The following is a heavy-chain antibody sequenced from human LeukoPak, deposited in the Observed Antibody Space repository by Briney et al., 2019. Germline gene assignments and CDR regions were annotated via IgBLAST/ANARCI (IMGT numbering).Heavy chain of an antibody. J-gene: IGHJ4*02. CDR2: IYTSGST. CDR1: GGSISSYY. CDR3: ARRMRWLQSFDY. Sequence: SETLSLTCTVSGGSISSYYWSWIRQPAGKGLEWIGRIYTSGSTNYNPSLKSRVTISVDTSKNQFSLKLSSVTAADTAVYYCARRMRWLQSFDYWGQGTLVTVSS. D-gene: IGHD5-24*01. V-gene: IGHV4-4*07.